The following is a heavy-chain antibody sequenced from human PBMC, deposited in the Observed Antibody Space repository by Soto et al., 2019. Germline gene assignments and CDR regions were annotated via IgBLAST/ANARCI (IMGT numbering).Heavy chain of an antibody. CDR2: IIPILGIA. V-gene: IGHV1-69*02. CDR1: GGTFSSYT. Sequence: QVQLVQSGAEVKKPGSSVKVSCKASGGTFSSYTISWVRQAPGQGLEWMGRIIPILGIANYAQKFQGRVTITADKSTSTAYMELSSLRSEDTAVYYCARSPRITISGENYYSMDVWGKGTTVTVSS. CDR3: ARSPRITISGENYYSMDV. J-gene: IGHJ6*03. D-gene: IGHD3-3*01.